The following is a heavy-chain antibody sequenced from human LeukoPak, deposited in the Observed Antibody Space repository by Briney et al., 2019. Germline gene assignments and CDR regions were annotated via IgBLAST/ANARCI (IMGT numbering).Heavy chain of an antibody. V-gene: IGHV1-3*01. J-gene: IGHJ3*02. CDR1: GYTFTSYA. CDR2: INAGNGNT. D-gene: IGHD3-10*01. CDR3: ARVELLWFGESVTAFDI. Sequence: ASVKVSCKASGYTFTSYAMHWVRQAPGQRLEWMRWINAGNGNTKYSQKFQGRVTITRDTSASTAYMELSSLRSEDTAVYYCARVELLWFGESVTAFDIWGQGTMVTVSS.